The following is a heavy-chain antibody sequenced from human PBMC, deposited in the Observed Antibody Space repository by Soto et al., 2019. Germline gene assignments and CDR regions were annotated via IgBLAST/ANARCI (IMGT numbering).Heavy chain of an antibody. Sequence: SVEVSCKASGDTFSSYAINWVRLAPGQGLEWMGGIIPIFGTAIYAQKFQGRVTITADKSTSTAYMELSSLRSEDTAVYYCARAPFGSGNYYYYGMDVWGQGTTVTVSS. CDR3: ARAPFGSGNYYYYGMDV. D-gene: IGHD1-26*01. CDR1: GDTFSSYA. J-gene: IGHJ6*02. V-gene: IGHV1-69*06. CDR2: IIPIFGTA.